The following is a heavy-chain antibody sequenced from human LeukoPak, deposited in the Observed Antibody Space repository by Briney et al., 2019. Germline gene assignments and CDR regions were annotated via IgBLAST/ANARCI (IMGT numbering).Heavy chain of an antibody. Sequence: MTSETLSLTCAVYGGSFSGYYWSWIRQPPGKGLEWIGEINHSGSTNYNPSLKSRVTISVDTSKNQCSLKLSSVTAADTAVYYCARAGYYSSGYYHYFDYWGQGTLVTVSS. CDR1: GGSFSGYY. CDR3: ARAGYYSSGYYHYFDY. CDR2: INHSGST. J-gene: IGHJ4*02. D-gene: IGHD3-22*01. V-gene: IGHV4-34*01.